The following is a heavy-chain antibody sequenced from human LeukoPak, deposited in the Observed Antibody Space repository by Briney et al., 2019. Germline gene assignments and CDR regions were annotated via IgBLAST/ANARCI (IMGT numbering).Heavy chain of an antibody. Sequence: ASVKVSCKASGYTFINYYIHWVRQAPGQGFEWLGIINPSGGPPTYPQNFQGRVTMTRDTSTSTVYMELRSLKSDDTAMYFCARGGGGKDGSGFYRSDAFDIWGRGTMVTVSS. CDR2: INPSGGPP. V-gene: IGHV1-46*01. D-gene: IGHD3-22*01. CDR1: GYTFINYY. CDR3: ARGGGGKDGSGFYRSDAFDI. J-gene: IGHJ3*02.